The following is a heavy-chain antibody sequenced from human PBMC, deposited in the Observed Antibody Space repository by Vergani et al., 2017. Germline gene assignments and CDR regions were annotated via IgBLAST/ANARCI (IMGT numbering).Heavy chain of an antibody. D-gene: IGHD3-10*01. CDR2: INPSGGST. CDR3: ARTEGSGDLFDY. CDR1: GYTFTSYY. J-gene: IGHJ4*02. Sequence: QVQLVQSGAEVKKPGASVKVSCKASGYTFTSYYMHWVRQAPGQGLEWRGIINPSGGSTSYAQKFQGRVTMTRDTSTSTVYMELSSLRSEDTAVYYCARTEGSGDLFDYWGQGTLVTVSS. V-gene: IGHV1-46*01.